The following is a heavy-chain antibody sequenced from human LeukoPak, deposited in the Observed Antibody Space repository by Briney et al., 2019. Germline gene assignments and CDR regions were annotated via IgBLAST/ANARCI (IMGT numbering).Heavy chain of an antibody. D-gene: IGHD2-15*01. CDR3: ARAGGYCSGGSCYRGYSWFDP. CDR2: ILYNGSNK. Sequence: GGSLRLSCAASGFTFSSSGMHWVRQAPGKGLEWVAVILYNGSNKYYADSVKGRFTIPRDNSKNTLYLQMNSLRVEGTAVYYCARAGGYCSGGSCYRGYSWFDPWGQGTLVTVSS. CDR1: GFTFSSSG. V-gene: IGHV3-33*01. J-gene: IGHJ5*02.